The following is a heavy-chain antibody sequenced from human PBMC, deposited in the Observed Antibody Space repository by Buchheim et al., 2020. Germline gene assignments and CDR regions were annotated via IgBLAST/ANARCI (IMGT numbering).Heavy chain of an antibody. Sequence: QVQLQQWGAGLLKPSETLSLTCAVYGGSFSGYYWSWIRQPPGKGLEWMGEINHSGSTNYNPSLKSRVTITVDTSKNQFSPELSSVTAADTAVYYCATKYYDILTGYYNFSYWGQGTL. V-gene: IGHV4-34*01. CDR3: ATKYYDILTGYYNFSY. J-gene: IGHJ4*02. CDR1: GGSFSGYY. D-gene: IGHD3-9*01. CDR2: INHSGST.